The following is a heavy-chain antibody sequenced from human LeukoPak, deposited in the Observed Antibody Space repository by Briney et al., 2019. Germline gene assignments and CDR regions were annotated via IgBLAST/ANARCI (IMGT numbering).Heavy chain of an antibody. CDR3: AREVADYYYGMDV. Sequence: GGSLRLSCAASGFTVSSNYMSWVRQAPGKGLEWVSVIYSGGSTYYADSVKGRFTISRDNSKNTLYLQMNSLRAEDTVVYYCAREVADYYYGMDVWGQGTTVAVSS. V-gene: IGHV3-66*02. J-gene: IGHJ6*02. CDR2: IYSGGST. CDR1: GFTVSSNY. D-gene: IGHD2-15*01.